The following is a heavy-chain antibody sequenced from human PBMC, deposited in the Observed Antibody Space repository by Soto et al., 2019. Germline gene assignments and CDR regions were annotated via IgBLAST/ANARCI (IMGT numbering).Heavy chain of an antibody. D-gene: IGHD2-2*01. V-gene: IGHV4-31*11. J-gene: IGHJ4*02. Sequence: SETLSLTCVVSGGSISSGGYYWSWIRQHPGKGLEWIGYIYYSGGTYYNPSLKSRVTISVDTSKNQFSLKLNSVTAADTAVYYCARGRLVPAVNFDYWGLGTLVTVSS. CDR2: IYYSGGT. CDR3: ARGRLVPAVNFDY. CDR1: GGSISSGGYY.